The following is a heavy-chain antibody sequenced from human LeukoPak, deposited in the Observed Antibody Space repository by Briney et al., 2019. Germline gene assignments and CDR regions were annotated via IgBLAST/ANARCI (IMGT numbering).Heavy chain of an antibody. V-gene: IGHV3-7*01. J-gene: IGHJ4*02. D-gene: IGHD1/OR15-1a*01. CDR2: IKEDGSEK. CDR3: ARVEGRNSFPDY. Sequence: GGSLRLSCAASGFIFSDYWMSWVRQAPGKGLEWVANIKEDGSEKYYIDSVKGRFTISRDNAKRSVFLQMNSLRVEDMAVYYFARVEGRNSFPDYWGQGTLVTVSS. CDR1: GFIFSDYW.